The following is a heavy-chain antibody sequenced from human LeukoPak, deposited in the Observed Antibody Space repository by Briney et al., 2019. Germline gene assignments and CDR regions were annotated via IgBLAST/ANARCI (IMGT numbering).Heavy chain of an antibody. D-gene: IGHD2-15*01. Sequence: PSQTLSLTCTVSGASIRSGDYYWSWIRQPPGKGLEWIGYIYDSGSTYYNPSLKSRITISVDTSENRFSLKLSSVTATDTAVYHCARDCSGGSCYGAFDIWGQGTMVTVSS. V-gene: IGHV4-30-4*01. CDR1: GASIRSGDYY. J-gene: IGHJ3*02. CDR3: ARDCSGGSCYGAFDI. CDR2: IYDSGST.